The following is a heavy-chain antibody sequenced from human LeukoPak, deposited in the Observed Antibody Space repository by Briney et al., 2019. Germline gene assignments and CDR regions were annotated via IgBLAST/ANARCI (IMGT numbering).Heavy chain of an antibody. J-gene: IGHJ6*03. CDR2: ISSSSSYI. Sequence: GRSLRLSCAASGFTFSSYSMNWVRQAPGKGLEWVSSISSSSSYIYYADSVKGRFTISRDNAKNSLYLQMNSLRAEDTAVYYCARDQIRIVGATREEDYYYYMDVWGKGTTVTVSS. CDR3: ARDQIRIVGATREEDYYYYMDV. D-gene: IGHD1-26*01. CDR1: GFTFSSYS. V-gene: IGHV3-21*01.